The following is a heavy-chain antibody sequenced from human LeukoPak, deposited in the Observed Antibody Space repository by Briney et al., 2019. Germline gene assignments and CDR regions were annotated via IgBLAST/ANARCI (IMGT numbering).Heavy chain of an antibody. J-gene: IGHJ4*02. CDR2: INHSGST. CDR3: ARDRPRHRRRKDYVWGSYLDY. V-gene: IGHV4-34*01. Sequence: SETLSLTCAVYGGSFSGYYWSWIRQPPGKGLEWIGEINHSGSTNYNPSLKSRVTISVDTSKNQFSLKLSSATAADTAVYYCARDRPRHRRRKDYVWGSYLDYWGQGTLVTVSS. CDR1: GGSFSGYY. D-gene: IGHD3-16*02.